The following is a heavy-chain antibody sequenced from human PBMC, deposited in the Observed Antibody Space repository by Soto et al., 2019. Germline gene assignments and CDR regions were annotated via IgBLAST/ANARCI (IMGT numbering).Heavy chain of an antibody. D-gene: IGHD3-3*01. J-gene: IGHJ4*02. CDR3: ANNGLGFWSGYQKAPADY. V-gene: IGHV3-23*01. CDR2: ISGSGGST. Sequence: GGSLRLSCAASGFTFSSYAMSWVRQAPGKGLEWVSAISGSGGSTYYADSVKGRFTISRDNSKNTLYLQMNSLRAEDTAVYYCANNGLGFWSGYQKAPADYWGQGTLVTVSS. CDR1: GFTFSSYA.